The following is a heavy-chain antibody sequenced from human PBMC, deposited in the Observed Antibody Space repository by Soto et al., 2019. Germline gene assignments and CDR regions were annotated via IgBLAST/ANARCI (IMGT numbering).Heavy chain of an antibody. D-gene: IGHD6-13*01. CDR3: ARGIAAAGTGDYYYGMDV. Sequence: GASVKVSCKASGYTFTSYGISWVRQAPGRGLEWMGWISAYNGNTNYAQKLQGRVTMTTDTSTSTAYMELRSLRSDDTAVYYCARGIAAAGTGDYYYGMDVWGQGTTVTVSS. CDR1: GYTFTSYG. J-gene: IGHJ6*02. V-gene: IGHV1-18*04. CDR2: ISAYNGNT.